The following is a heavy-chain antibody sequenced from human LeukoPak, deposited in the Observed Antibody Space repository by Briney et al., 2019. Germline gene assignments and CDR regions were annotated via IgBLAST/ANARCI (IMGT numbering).Heavy chain of an antibody. CDR1: GGSFSGYY. V-gene: IGHV4-34*01. J-gene: IGHJ5*02. CDR3: AGTYYDFGHNWFDP. D-gene: IGHD3-3*01. Sequence: PSETLSLTCAVYGGSFSGYYWSWIRQPPGKGLEWIGEINHSGSTNYNPSLKSRVTMSVDTSKNQFSLKLSSVTAADTAVYYCAGTYYDFGHNWFDPWGQGTLVTVSS. CDR2: INHSGST.